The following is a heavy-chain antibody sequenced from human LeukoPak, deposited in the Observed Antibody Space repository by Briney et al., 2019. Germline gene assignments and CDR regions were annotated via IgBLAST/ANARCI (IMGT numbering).Heavy chain of an antibody. D-gene: IGHD6-13*01. V-gene: IGHV4-4*07. CDR1: GGSISSYY. CDR2: IYTSGST. J-gene: IGHJ3*02. CDR3: ARGIAAASERALDI. Sequence: SETLSLTCTVSGGSISSYYWSWIRQPAGEGLDWIGRIYTSGSTDYNPSLKSRVAMSVDTSKNQFSLRLTSVTAADTAVYYCARGIAAASERALDIWGQGTTVTVSS.